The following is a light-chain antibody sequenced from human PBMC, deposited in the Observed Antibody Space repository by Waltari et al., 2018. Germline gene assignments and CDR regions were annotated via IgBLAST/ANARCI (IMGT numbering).Light chain of an antibody. CDR3: QHYVRLPAT. CDR1: QSVSRT. Sequence: EIVLTQSPGTLSLSPGDRATLSCRASQSVSRTLAWYQQKPGQAPRLLIYGASTRATGIPERVSGGGSGTDFSLTISRLEPEDFAVYYCQHYVRLPATFGQGTKVEIK. V-gene: IGKV3-20*01. J-gene: IGKJ1*01. CDR2: GAS.